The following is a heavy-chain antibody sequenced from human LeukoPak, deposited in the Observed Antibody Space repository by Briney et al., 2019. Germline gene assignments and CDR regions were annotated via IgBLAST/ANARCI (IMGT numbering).Heavy chain of an antibody. D-gene: IGHD6-25*01. CDR3: SRENAAFSPFGY. CDR1: GGSITSTNW. J-gene: IGHJ4*02. CDR2: VSLSGLT. Sequence: PSETLSLTCGVSGGSITSTNWWSWVRQPPGQGLEWIGEVSLSGLTNYNPSLSSRVIMALDTSKNHLSLNLTSLTAADTAVYYCSRENAAFSPFGYWGQGTLVTVPS. V-gene: IGHV4-4*02.